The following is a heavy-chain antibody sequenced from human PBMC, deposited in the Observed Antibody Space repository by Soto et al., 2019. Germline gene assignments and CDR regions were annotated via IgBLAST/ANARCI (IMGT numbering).Heavy chain of an antibody. D-gene: IGHD5-12*01. V-gene: IGHV3-30*18. CDR2: ISYDGSNK. CDR3: AKHAVATSNHDYGYLDY. J-gene: IGHJ4*02. Sequence: QVQLVESGGGVVQPGRSLRLSCAASGFTFSSYGMHWVRQAPGKGLEWVAVISYDGSNKYYADSVKGRFTISRDNSKNTLYLQMNSLRAEDTAVYYCAKHAVATSNHDYGYLDYWGQGTLVTVS. CDR1: GFTFSSYG.